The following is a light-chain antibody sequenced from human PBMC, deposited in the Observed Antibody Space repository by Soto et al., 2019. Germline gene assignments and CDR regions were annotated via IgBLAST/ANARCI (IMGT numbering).Light chain of an antibody. V-gene: IGKV1-5*01. CDR3: QQYNSYPIT. Sequence: DIQMNQSPSTLSAYVGDRVTITCRASQSISSWLAWYQQKPGKAPKLLIYDASNLESGVPSRFSGSGSGTEFTLTISSLQPDDFATYYCQQYNSYPITFGQGTRLEIK. CDR1: QSISSW. J-gene: IGKJ5*01. CDR2: DAS.